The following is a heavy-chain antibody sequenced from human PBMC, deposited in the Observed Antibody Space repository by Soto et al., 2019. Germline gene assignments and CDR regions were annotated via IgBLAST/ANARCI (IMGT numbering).Heavy chain of an antibody. V-gene: IGHV1-18*01. Sequence: ASVKVSCKASGYAFTSYGISWVRQAPGQGLEWMGWISAYNGNTNYAQKLQGRVTMTTDTSTSTAYMELRSPRSDDTAVYYCARDGPLGGVISSHYHYYMDGWGTGTTVTVSS. CDR1: GYAFTSYG. D-gene: IGHD3-16*02. CDR2: ISAYNGNT. CDR3: ARDGPLGGVISSHYHYYMDG. J-gene: IGHJ6*03.